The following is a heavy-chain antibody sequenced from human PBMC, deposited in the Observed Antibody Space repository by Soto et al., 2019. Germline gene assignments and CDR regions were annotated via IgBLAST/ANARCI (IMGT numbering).Heavy chain of an antibody. J-gene: IGHJ4*02. V-gene: IGHV4-59*01. D-gene: IGHD6-19*01. CDR1: AGSISSNY. CDR3: ARGRAVAGSFYFDF. CDR2: IHSSGGT. Sequence: QVQLQESGPGLVKPSETLSLTCIVSAGSISSNYWNWIRQPPGKGLEWIGYIHSSGGTNHNPSLKSRVPISLDTSKNQVSLKLTSVTAADTAVYYCARGRAVAGSFYFDFWGQGTLVTVSS.